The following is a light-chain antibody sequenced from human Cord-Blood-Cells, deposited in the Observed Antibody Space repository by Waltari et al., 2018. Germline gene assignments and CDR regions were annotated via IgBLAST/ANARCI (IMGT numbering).Light chain of an antibody. V-gene: IGKV2-30*01. CDR3: MQDTHWPLT. CDR1: QSLIYSDGNTY. Sequence: EVVMTPSPLSLPVTLGQQDSIPCRSGQSLIYSDGNTYLSCFQQRPGQSPRRLINKVTIQGAGVPDRCSGSASGTYFTLNISRVDADDVGFYYCMQDTHWPLTFGPGTKVEIK. CDR2: KVT. J-gene: IGKJ3*01.